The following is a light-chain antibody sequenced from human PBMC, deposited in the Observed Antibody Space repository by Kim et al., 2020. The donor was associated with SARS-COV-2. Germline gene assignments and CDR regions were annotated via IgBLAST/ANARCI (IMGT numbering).Light chain of an antibody. J-gene: IGLJ3*02. Sequence: QSALTQPPSASGSPGQSVTISCTGTSSDVGGYNSVSWYQQHPGKAPKLVIYAVTKRPAGVPDRFSASKSGNTASLTVSGLQSEDEADYYCNSYAGNNLWVFGGGTQLTVL. CDR3: NSYAGNNLWV. CDR1: SSDVGGYNS. V-gene: IGLV2-8*01. CDR2: AVT.